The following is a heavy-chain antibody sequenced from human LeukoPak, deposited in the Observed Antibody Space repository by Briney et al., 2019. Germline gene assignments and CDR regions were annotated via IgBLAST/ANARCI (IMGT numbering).Heavy chain of an antibody. D-gene: IGHD3-9*01. CDR1: GYTFTSYD. V-gene: IGHV1-8*03. CDR3: ARGQLRYFDWLPRGYYMDV. Sequence: ASVKVSCKSSGYTFTSYDINWVRQATGQGLEWMGLMNPNSGNTGYAQKFQGRVTITRNTSISTAYMELSSLRSEDTAVYYCARGQLRYFDWLPRGYYMDVWGKGTTVTVSS. CDR2: MNPNSGNT. J-gene: IGHJ6*03.